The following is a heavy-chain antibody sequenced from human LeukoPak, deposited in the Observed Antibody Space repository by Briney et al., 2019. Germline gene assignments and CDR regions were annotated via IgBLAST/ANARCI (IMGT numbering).Heavy chain of an antibody. CDR2: VYYTGST. CDR1: GGSISTYY. J-gene: IGHJ3*02. Sequence: LETLSLTCTVSGGSISTYYWTWIRQPPGKGLEWIGYVYYTGSTNYNPSLKSRVTISVDTSKNQFSLKLSSVTAADTAIYYCVRRVATTGIYGFDIWGQGTMVTVSS. CDR3: VRRVATTGIYGFDI. V-gene: IGHV4-59*01. D-gene: IGHD6-13*01.